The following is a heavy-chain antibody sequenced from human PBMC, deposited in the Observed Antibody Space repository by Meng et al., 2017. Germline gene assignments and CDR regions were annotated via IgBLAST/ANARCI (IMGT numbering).Heavy chain of an antibody. CDR2: IWYDGSNK. CDR3: ARDSSSWSYFDY. D-gene: IGHD6-13*01. CDR1: GFTFSSYG. V-gene: IGHV3-33*01. Sequence: GESLKISCAASGFTFSSYGMHWVRQAPGKGLEWVAVIWYDGSNKYYADSVKGRFTISRDNSKNTLYLQMNSLRAKDTAVYYCARDSSSWSYFDYWGQGTLVTVSS. J-gene: IGHJ4*02.